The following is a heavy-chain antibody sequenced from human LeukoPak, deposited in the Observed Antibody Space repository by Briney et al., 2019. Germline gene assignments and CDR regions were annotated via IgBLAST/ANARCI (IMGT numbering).Heavy chain of an antibody. CDR1: GFIFTNAW. Sequence: PGGSLRLSCATSGFIFTNAWMKWVRQAPGKGLEWVGRIKSKTDGGTIDYAAPVKGRFTISRDDSKNTLYLQMDNLETEDTAIYYCSTPSFWGQGTLVTVSS. CDR2: IKSKTDGGTI. CDR3: STPSF. J-gene: IGHJ4*02. V-gene: IGHV3-15*07.